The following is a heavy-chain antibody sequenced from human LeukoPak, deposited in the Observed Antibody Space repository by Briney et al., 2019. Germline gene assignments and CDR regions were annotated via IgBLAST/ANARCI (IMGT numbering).Heavy chain of an antibody. J-gene: IGHJ6*03. V-gene: IGHV1-69*05. Sequence: SVKVSCKVSGGTLNSYAINWVRQAPGQGLEWMGRIIPIFDTTNYAQNFQGRVTITTDESTRTAHMELSGLRFEDTAVYYCARQYYYNHYMDVWGKGTTVTVSS. CDR3: ARQYYYNHYMDV. CDR2: IIPIFDTT. CDR1: GGTLNSYA.